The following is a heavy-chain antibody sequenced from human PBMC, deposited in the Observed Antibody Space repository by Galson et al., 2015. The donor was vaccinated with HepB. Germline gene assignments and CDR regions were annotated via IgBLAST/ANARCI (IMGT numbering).Heavy chain of an antibody. D-gene: IGHD6-13*01. J-gene: IGHJ6*02. CDR3: ARWQQLVKDYYGMDV. V-gene: IGHV3-33*01. Sequence: SLRLSCATSGFTFSNYAMHWVRQAPGKGLEWVAVIWYDGSEKYYADSVKGRFTISRDNSKNTLYLQMNSLRVEDTALYYCARWQQLVKDYYGMDVWGQGTTVTVSS. CDR1: GFTFSNYA. CDR2: IWYDGSEK.